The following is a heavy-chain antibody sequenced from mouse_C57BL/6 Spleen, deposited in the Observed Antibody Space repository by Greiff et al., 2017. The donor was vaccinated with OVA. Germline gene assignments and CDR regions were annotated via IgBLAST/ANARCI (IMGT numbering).Heavy chain of an antibody. CDR1: GYTFTSYW. J-gene: IGHJ3*01. CDR2: IYPSDSET. D-gene: IGHD1-1*01. Sequence: VKLHQPGAELVRPGSSVKLSCKASGYTFTSYWMDWVKQRPGQGLEWIGNIYPSDSETHYNQKFKDKATLTVDKSSSTAYMQLSSLTSEDSAVYYCARGLLRIAYWGQGTLVTVSA. V-gene: IGHV1-61*01. CDR3: ARGLLRIAY.